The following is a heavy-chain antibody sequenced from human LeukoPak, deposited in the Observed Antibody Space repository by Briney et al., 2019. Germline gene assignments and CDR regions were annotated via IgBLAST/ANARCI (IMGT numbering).Heavy chain of an antibody. D-gene: IGHD1-26*01. V-gene: IGHV3-73*01. Sequence: PGGSLRPSCAASGFTFSGSHMHWVRQAPGKGLEWVGHVRNAVDGYATAYGVSVKGRFTISRDDSNNMVYLQMNSLRAEDTAVYYCARDWGELFGSDYWGQGTLVTVSS. CDR3: ARDWGELFGSDY. CDR1: GFTFSGSH. J-gene: IGHJ4*02. CDR2: VRNAVDGYAT.